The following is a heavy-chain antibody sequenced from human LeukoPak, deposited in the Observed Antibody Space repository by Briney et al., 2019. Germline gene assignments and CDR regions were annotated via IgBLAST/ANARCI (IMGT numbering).Heavy chain of an antibody. V-gene: IGHV1-18*01. J-gene: IGHJ5*02. CDR1: GYTFTSYA. CDR2: ISAYNGNT. D-gene: IGHD6-13*01. Sequence: ASVKVSCKASGYTFTSYAISWVRQAPGQGLEWMGWISAYNGNTNYAQKLQARVTMTTNTSTSTDHMELRSLKSDDTAVDYCARDPRGSCWYGVVCFDPWGQGTLVTVSS. CDR3: ARDPRGSCWYGVVCFDP.